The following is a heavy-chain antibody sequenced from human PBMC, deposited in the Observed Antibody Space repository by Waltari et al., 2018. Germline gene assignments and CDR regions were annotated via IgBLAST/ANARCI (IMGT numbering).Heavy chain of an antibody. CDR1: GFTFNGYW. J-gene: IGHJ6*02. CDR3: ARAFVNIAARGMDA. V-gene: IGHV3-74*01. CDR2: ISSNGNYG. Sequence: EVLLVESGGGLVQPGGSLRLSCAASGFTFNGYWMYWVRQAPGKGLVWVSSISSNGNYGTYADSVKGRFTISRDNAKNTLYLQMNILTAEDTAVYYCARAFVNIAARGMDAWGQGTAVTVSS. D-gene: IGHD6-13*01.